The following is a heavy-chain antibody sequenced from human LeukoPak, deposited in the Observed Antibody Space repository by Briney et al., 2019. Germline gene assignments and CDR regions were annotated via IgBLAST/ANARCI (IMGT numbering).Heavy chain of an antibody. CDR2: IIGSGDRT. D-gene: IGHD3-3*01. J-gene: IGHJ4*02. Sequence: GGSLRLSCAASGFTLSSCAMSWVRQAPGKGLEWVSGIIGSGDRTYYADSVKGRFTISRDNSKNTLSLQMTSLRAEDTAVYYCAKDYDFWSGYYPLWGQGTLVTVSS. CDR3: AKDYDFWSGYYPL. V-gene: IGHV3-23*01. CDR1: GFTLSSCA.